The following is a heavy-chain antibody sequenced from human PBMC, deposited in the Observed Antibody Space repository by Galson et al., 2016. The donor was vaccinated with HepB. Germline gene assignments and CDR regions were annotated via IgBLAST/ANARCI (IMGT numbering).Heavy chain of an antibody. CDR3: AREEYGTRLWIRFRYMDV. D-gene: IGHD4/OR15-4a*01. J-gene: IGHJ6*04. CDR2: IYSGGST. CDR1: GFNVSSNY. Sequence: SLRLSCAASGFNVSSNYMGWLRRAPGKGLEWVSIIYSGGSTYYTDSVKGRFTISRDNSKNTLYLQMNSLRAEDTAVYYCAREEYGTRLWIRFRYMDVWGKGTTVTVSS. V-gene: IGHV3-53*01.